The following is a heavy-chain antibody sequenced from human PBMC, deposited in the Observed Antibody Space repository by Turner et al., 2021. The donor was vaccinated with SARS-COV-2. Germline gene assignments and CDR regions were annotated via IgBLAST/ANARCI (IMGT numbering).Heavy chain of an antibody. V-gene: IGHV3-33*01. Sequence: QVQLVESGGGVVQPGRTLRLSCSASGFTFSNYGILWVRQAPGKGLEWVAFIWYDGRNKDYADSVKDRFTISRDNSKNTLYLQMNSLRAEDTAVYYCARGESRDGYNWYYYGMDVWGQGTTVTVSS. CDR2: IWYDGRNK. J-gene: IGHJ6*02. CDR3: ARGESRDGYNWYYYGMDV. D-gene: IGHD5-12*01. CDR1: GFTFSNYG.